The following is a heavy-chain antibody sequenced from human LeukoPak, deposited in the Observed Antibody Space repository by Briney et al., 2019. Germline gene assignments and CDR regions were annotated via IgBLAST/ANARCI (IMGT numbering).Heavy chain of an antibody. CDR3: ARGRWELTDY. Sequence: SETLSLTCTYSAGSISSYYWSWIRQPPGKGLEWIGYIYYSGSTNYNPSLKSRVTISVDTSKNQFSLKLSSVTAAGTAVYYCARGRWELTDYWGQGTLVTVSS. J-gene: IGHJ4*02. D-gene: IGHD3-10*01. CDR2: IYYSGST. V-gene: IGHV4-59*01. CDR1: AGSISSYY.